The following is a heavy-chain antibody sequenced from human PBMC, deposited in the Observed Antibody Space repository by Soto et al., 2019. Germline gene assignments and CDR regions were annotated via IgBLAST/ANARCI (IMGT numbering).Heavy chain of an antibody. CDR1: GASIISNNW. J-gene: IGHJ6*04. Sequence: QVQLQESGPVLVNPSGTLSLTCAVCGASIISNNWWSWFRQSPVRGLEWIGELHYSGVTNDNPSIKVRLSISLDKSKNQFSLTLRSATADATAVYYCTRGGFAATGVDLAAYPTLEVWGTGTAVTVSS. CDR3: TRGGFAATGVDLAAYPTLEV. V-gene: IGHV4-4*02. D-gene: IGHD1-26*01. CDR2: LHYSGVT.